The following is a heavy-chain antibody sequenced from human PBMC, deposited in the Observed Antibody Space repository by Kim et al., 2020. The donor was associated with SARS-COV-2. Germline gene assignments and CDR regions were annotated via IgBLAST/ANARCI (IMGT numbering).Heavy chain of an antibody. V-gene: IGHV3-23*01. Sequence: GGSLRLSCTTSGFTFTGYAMSWVRQAPGKGLEWVSSIDGSDGTTYYVDSVKGRFTISRDNSKNSLYLQMSNLRADDTAVYYCVKGDWGWVWDHWGQGTLV. J-gene: IGHJ4*02. CDR1: GFTFTGYA. CDR2: IDGSDGTT. CDR3: VKGDWGWVWDH. D-gene: IGHD3-16*01.